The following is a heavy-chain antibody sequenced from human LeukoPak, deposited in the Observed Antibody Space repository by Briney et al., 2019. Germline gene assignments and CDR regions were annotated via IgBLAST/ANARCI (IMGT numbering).Heavy chain of an antibody. D-gene: IGHD6-13*01. CDR3: ARGSSSWYGFDY. J-gene: IGHJ4*02. CDR1: GGSFSGYY. Sequence: PSETLSLTCAVYGGSFSGYYWSWIRQPAGKGLEWIGRIYTSGSTNYNPSLKSRVTISVDKSKNQFSLKLSSVTAADTAVYYCARGSSSWYGFDYWGQGTLVTVSS. V-gene: IGHV4-59*10. CDR2: IYTSGST.